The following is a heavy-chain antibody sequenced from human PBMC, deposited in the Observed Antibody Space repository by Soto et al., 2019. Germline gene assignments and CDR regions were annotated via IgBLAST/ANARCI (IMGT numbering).Heavy chain of an antibody. V-gene: IGHV4-59*08. D-gene: IGHD7-27*01. CDR1: GGSISPYY. Sequence: QVQLQESGPGLVKPSETLSLTCTVSGGSISPYYWSWIRQPPGKGLEWIGYIYYSGSTSYNPSLTSRVTIAVDTSKNQFSLHLSPMTATDTAVYYCARRGDWGSGEFDYWGQGTLVTVSS. J-gene: IGHJ4*02. CDR2: IYYSGST. CDR3: ARRGDWGSGEFDY.